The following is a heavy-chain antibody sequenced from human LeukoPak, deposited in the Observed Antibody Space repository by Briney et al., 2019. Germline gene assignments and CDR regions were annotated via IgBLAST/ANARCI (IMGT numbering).Heavy chain of an antibody. D-gene: IGHD2-2*01. Sequence: SETLSLTCTVSGGSISTYYWSWIRQPPGKGLEWIGYIYYSGSINYNPSLKSRVTISVDTSKYQFSLKLSSVTAADTAVYYCARQYCSSTSCFYNWFDLWGQGTLVTVSS. CDR3: ARQYCSSTSCFYNWFDL. V-gene: IGHV4-59*01. CDR1: GGSISTYY. CDR2: IYYSGSI. J-gene: IGHJ5*02.